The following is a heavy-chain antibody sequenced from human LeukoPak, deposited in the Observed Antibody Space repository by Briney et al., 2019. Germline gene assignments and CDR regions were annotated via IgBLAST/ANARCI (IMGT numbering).Heavy chain of an antibody. CDR1: GYTFTGYY. Sequence: ASVKVSCKASGYTFTGYYMHWVRQAPGQGLEWMGRINPNSGGTNYAQKFQGWVTMTRDTSISTAYMELSRLRSDDTAVYYCARAMGRYSSSWYGRRGYYYYGMDVWGQGTTVTVSS. CDR3: ARAMGRYSSSWYGRRGYYYYGMDV. V-gene: IGHV1-2*04. D-gene: IGHD6-13*01. J-gene: IGHJ6*02. CDR2: INPNSGGT.